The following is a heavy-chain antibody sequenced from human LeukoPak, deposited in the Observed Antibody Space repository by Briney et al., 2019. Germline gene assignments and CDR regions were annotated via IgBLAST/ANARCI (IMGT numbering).Heavy chain of an antibody. D-gene: IGHD4-23*01. Sequence: SETLSLTCTVSGGSVSSGSYYWSWIRQPPGKGLEWIGYIYYSGSTNYNPSLKSRVTISVDTSKNQFSLKLSSVTAADTAVYYCARDTVAGIDYWGQGTLVTVSS. J-gene: IGHJ4*02. CDR3: ARDTVAGIDY. CDR1: GGSVSSGSYY. CDR2: IYYSGST. V-gene: IGHV4-61*01.